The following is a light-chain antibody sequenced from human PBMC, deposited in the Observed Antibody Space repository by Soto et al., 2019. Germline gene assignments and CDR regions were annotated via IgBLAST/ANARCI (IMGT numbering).Light chain of an antibody. CDR2: EVS. V-gene: IGLV2-14*01. Sequence: QSALTQPASVSGSPGQSIAISCSETSSDVGDYKSVSWYQHHPGKLPKLVIFEVSNRPSGVSNRFSGSKSGNTASLTISGLQAEDEADYYCSSYTSSSRYVFGTGTKLTVL. CDR1: SSDVGDYKS. CDR3: SSYTSSSRYV. J-gene: IGLJ1*01.